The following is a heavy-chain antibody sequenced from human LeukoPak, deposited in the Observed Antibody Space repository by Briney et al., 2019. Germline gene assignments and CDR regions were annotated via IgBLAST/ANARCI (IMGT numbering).Heavy chain of an antibody. D-gene: IGHD1-26*01. V-gene: IGHV4-34*01. J-gene: IGHJ4*02. CDR1: GGSFSGYY. CDR3: ARGIYRRIVGATYFDY. CDR2: INHSGST. Sequence: SETLSLTCAVYGGSFSGYYWSWIRQPPGKGLEWIGEINHSGSTNYSPSLKSRVTISVDTSKNQCSLKLSSVTAADTAVYYCARGIYRRIVGATYFDYWGQGTLVTVSS.